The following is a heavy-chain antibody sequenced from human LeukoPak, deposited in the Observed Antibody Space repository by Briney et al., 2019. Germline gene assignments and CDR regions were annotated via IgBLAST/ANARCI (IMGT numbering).Heavy chain of an antibody. D-gene: IGHD6-6*01. J-gene: IGHJ6*02. CDR2: ISSSGSTI. CDR1: GFTFSDYY. CDR3: ARGSLAARHYYYGMDV. V-gene: IGHV3-11*01. Sequence: GGSLRLSCAASGFTFSDYYMSWIRQAPGKGLEWVSYISSSGSTIYYADSVKGRFTISGDNAKNSLYLQMNSLRAEDTAVYYCARGSLAARHYYYGMDVWGQGTTVTVSS.